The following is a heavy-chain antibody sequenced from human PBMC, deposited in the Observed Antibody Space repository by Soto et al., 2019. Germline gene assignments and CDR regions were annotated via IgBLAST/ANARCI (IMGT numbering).Heavy chain of an antibody. CDR2: INPSGGST. D-gene: IGHD3-22*01. CDR1: GYTFTSYY. Sequence: QVQLVQSGAEVKKPGASVKVSCKASGYTFTSYYMHWVRQAPGQGLEWMGIINPSGGSTSYAQKFQGRVTMTRDTSTSTVYMELSSLRSEDTAVYDCARVGYYYDSSGRYWYFDLWGRGTLVTVSS. CDR3: ARVGYYYDSSGRYWYFDL. V-gene: IGHV1-46*01. J-gene: IGHJ2*01.